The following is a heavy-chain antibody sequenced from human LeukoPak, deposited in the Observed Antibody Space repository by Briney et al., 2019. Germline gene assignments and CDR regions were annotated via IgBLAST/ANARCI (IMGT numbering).Heavy chain of an antibody. CDR3: AKDPPRSRAIVDAFDV. J-gene: IGHJ3*01. Sequence: GGSLRLSCAASGFTFSSYAMIWVRQAPGKGLEWVSVISGSGSSTDYAGSVKGRFTISRDNSKNALYLQMNSLRVEDTAVYYCAKDPPRSRAIVDAFDVWGQGTMVTVSS. D-gene: IGHD3-22*01. CDR2: ISGSGSST. V-gene: IGHV3-23*01. CDR1: GFTFSSYA.